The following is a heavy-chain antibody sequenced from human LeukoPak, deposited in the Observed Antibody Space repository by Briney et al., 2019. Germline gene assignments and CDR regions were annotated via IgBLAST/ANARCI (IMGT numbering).Heavy chain of an antibody. V-gene: IGHV1-18*01. J-gene: IGHJ4*02. D-gene: IGHD5-24*01. CDR3: ARGRDGYNPTADY. CDR2: ISAYNGNT. Sequence: GTSVSVSCKASGYTFTNYGISWVRQAPGQGLEWMGWISAYNGNTNYAQKLQGRVTMTTDASTSTAYMELRSLRSDDTAVYYCARGRDGYNPTADYWGQGTLVTVSS. CDR1: GYTFTNYG.